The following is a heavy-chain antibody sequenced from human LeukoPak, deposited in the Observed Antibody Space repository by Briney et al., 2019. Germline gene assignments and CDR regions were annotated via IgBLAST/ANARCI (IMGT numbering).Heavy chain of an antibody. CDR3: ARARDFWSGYYPF. J-gene: IGHJ4*02. V-gene: IGHV1-8*01. CDR1: GYTFTSYD. D-gene: IGHD3-3*01. CDR2: MNPNSGNT. Sequence: ASVKVSCKASGYTFTSYDINWVRQATGQGDECMGWMNPNSGNTGYAQKFQGRVTMTRNTSISTAYMELSSLRSEDTAVYYCARARDFWSGYYPFWGQGTLVTVPS.